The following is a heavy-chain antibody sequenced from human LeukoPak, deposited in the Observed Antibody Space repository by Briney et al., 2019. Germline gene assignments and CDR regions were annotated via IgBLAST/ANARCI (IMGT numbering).Heavy chain of an antibody. V-gene: IGHV3-23*01. J-gene: IGHJ4*02. CDR3: STSGGSSGYWYYFDY. CDR2: FCGSCDSI. CDR1: GFTFSTCP. D-gene: IGHD6-13*01. Sequence: GGSLTLSCAASGFTFSTCPMSWVRLAPGKGVEWLSCFCGSCDSIYYADSVKGRLTISRENSKNTLYLKVNSQRAEHTPLYYFSTSGGSSGYWYYFDYWGQGTLVTVSS.